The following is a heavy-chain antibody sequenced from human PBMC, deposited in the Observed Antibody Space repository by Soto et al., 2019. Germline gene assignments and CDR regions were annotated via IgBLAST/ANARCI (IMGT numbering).Heavy chain of an antibody. CDR2: ISGSGDSS. D-gene: IGHD2-2*01. CDR3: AKEDVVPPAMAGWVVRIHDY. V-gene: IGHV3-23*01. J-gene: IGHJ4*02. Sequence: DVQLLESGGGLVQPGGSLRLSCAASGFTFSSCGMSWVRQAPGKGLEWVSAISGSGDSSYYADSLKGRFTISRDNSKSTLYLQMNSLGAEDTAVYYCAKEDVVPPAMAGWVVRIHDYWGPGTLVTVSS. CDR1: GFTFSSCG.